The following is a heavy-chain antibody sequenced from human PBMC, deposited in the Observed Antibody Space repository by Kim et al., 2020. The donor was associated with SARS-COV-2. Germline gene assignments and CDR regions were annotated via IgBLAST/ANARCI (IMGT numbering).Heavy chain of an antibody. V-gene: IGHV3-23*01. D-gene: IGHD2-2*01. Sequence: GGSLRLSCAASGFTFSSYAMTWVRQAPGKGLEWVSRISGSGDDTDYVDSVKGRFSISRDNSKNTMYLQMNRLRAEDTAVYYCARLSMPAPKTLGVGDYWGQGTLVTVSS. CDR2: ISGSGDDT. J-gene: IGHJ4*02. CDR1: GFTFSSYA. CDR3: ARLSMPAPKTLGVGDY.